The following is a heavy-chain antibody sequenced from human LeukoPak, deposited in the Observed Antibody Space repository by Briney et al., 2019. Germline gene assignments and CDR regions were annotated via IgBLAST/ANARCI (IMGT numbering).Heavy chain of an antibody. D-gene: IGHD6-6*01. CDR3: ATLVGIAPRPDSSYIMDV. J-gene: IGHJ6*02. Sequence: GESLKISCKGSGYSFTNYWISWVRQMPGKGLEWMGRIDPSDSYTNYSPSFQGHVTISTDKSISTAYLQWISLTASDTAMYYCATLVGIAPRPDSSYIMDVWGQGTTVTVSS. CDR2: IDPSDSYT. CDR1: GYSFTNYW. V-gene: IGHV5-10-1*01.